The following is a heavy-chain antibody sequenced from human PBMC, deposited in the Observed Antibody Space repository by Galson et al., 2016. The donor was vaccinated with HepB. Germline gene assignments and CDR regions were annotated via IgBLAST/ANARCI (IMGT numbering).Heavy chain of an antibody. V-gene: IGHV3-53*01. J-gene: IGHJ4*02. Sequence: SLRLSCAATGFSVGSDYMSWVRQAPGKGLECVSVIYSGERTFYADSVKGRFTISRDYSKNTLYLQMINLRAEDTAMYFCAWQQLAGFDYWGQGTLVTVSS. CDR3: AWQQLAGFDY. CDR1: GFSVGSDY. CDR2: IYSGERT. D-gene: IGHD6-13*01.